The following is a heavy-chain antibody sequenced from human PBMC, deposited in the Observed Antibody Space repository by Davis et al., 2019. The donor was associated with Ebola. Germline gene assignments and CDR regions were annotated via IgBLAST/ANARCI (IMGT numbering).Heavy chain of an antibody. CDR3: ASVVAPYYYMDV. V-gene: IGHV4-30-4*08. Sequence: SETLSLTCTVSGGSISSGDYYWSWIRQPPGKGLEWIGYIYYSGSTYYNPSLKSRVTISVDTSKNQFSLKLSSVTAADTAVYYCASVVAPYYYMDVWGKGTTVTVSS. J-gene: IGHJ6*03. CDR2: IYYSGST. CDR1: GGSISSGDYY. D-gene: IGHD3-22*01.